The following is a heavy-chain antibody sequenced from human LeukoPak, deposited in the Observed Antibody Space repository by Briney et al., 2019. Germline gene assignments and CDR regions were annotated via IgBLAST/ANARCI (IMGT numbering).Heavy chain of an antibody. V-gene: IGHV4-59*08. Sequence: SETLSLTCTVSGGSIRSYYWSWIRHRPAKGLEYIGYIYYTGSTNNNPSLMNRVTISLDTSKNQFSLNLSSMTAADTAVYYCARHLDSNGWYVIDYWGQGTLVTVSS. CDR2: IYYTGST. J-gene: IGHJ4*02. CDR3: ARHLDSNGWYVIDY. CDR1: GGSIRSYY. D-gene: IGHD6-19*01.